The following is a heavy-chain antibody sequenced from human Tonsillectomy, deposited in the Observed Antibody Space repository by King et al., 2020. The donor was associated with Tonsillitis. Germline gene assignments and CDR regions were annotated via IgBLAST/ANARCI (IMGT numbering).Heavy chain of an antibody. CDR1: DYSISSGYY. Sequence: QLQESGPGLVKPSETLSLTCAVSDYSISSGYYWGWIRQPSGKGLEWIGHIFHGGSTYNNPSLKSRVTISLDTSKNQFSLRLSSVTAADTAVYYCARVVSVAGFRVYFDYWGQGTLVTVSS. CDR3: ARVVSVAGFRVYFDY. J-gene: IGHJ4*02. V-gene: IGHV4-38-2*01. CDR2: IFHGGST. D-gene: IGHD6-19*01.